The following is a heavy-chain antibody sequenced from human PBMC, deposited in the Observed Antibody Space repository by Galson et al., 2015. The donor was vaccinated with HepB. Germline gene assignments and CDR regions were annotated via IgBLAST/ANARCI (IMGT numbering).Heavy chain of an antibody. CDR1: GFTFSTYW. CDR2: INIDGSTT. V-gene: IGHV3-74*01. Sequence: SLRLSCAASGFTFSTYWMHWVRQAPGKGLVWVSHINIDGSTTNYADSVKDRFTISRDNAKNTLYLQMSSLRAEDTAVYYCARSRYCSSTSCYIYMDVWGKGTTVTVSS. D-gene: IGHD2-2*02. CDR3: ARSRYCSSTSCYIYMDV. J-gene: IGHJ6*03.